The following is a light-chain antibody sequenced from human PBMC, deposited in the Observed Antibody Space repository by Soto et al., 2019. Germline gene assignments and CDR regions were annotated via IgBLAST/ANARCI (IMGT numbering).Light chain of an antibody. Sequence: TQHPGTLSASPGERVILSCLASQRIRGDLAWLQQKPGRSPRLHIYGTSTRASGVPDRFSGSGSGTDFTLTIHSLQSEDFAYYFCQQCNNWQWTFGPGTTVE. CDR3: QQCNNWQWT. CDR1: QRIRGD. J-gene: IGKJ1*01. V-gene: IGKV3-15*01. CDR2: GTS.